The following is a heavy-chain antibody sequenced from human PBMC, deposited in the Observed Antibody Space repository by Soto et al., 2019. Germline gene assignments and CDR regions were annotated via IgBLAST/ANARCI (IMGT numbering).Heavy chain of an antibody. Sequence: SETLSLTCIVSGVSVRSYTWSWVRQPANKGLEWIGRVFSSVSATYNPSLKSRVSISMDTPENRISLKLDSVTAADAGVYFCARDGRTPGDTWGPGTLVTGSS. J-gene: IGHJ4*02. D-gene: IGHD2-21*02. CDR1: GVSVRSYT. CDR3: ARDGRTPGDT. V-gene: IGHV4-4*07. CDR2: VFSSVSA.